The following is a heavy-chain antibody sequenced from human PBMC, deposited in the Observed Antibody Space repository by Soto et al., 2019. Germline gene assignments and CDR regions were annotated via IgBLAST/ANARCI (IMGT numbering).Heavy chain of an antibody. J-gene: IGHJ6*02. V-gene: IGHV1-18*01. CDR2: ISTYNGDT. D-gene: IGHD1-26*01. CDR3: ARQGSWPYYYYGLDV. CDR1: GYTFTTSG. Sequence: QVQLVQSGPEVKKPGASVKVSCEASGYTFTTSGISWVRQAPGPGLEWMGWISTYNGDTNSAQKFQGRVTMTADTSTGTAYMELMSLKSDDTAVYYCARQGSWPYYYYGLDVWGQGTTVTVSS.